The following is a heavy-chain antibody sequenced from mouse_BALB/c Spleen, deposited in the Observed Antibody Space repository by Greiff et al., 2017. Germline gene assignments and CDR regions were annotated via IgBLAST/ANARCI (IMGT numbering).Heavy chain of an antibody. CDR3: AREGLLLRYHYAMDY. CDR1: GYTFTDYN. Sequence: EVKLQESGPELVKPGASVKISCKASGYTFTDYNMHWVKQSHGKSLEWIGYIYPYNGGTGYNQKFKSKATLTVDNSSSTAYMELRSLTSEDSAVYYCAREGLLLRYHYAMDYWGQGTSVTVSS. D-gene: IGHD1-1*01. CDR2: IYPYNGGT. V-gene: IGHV1S29*02. J-gene: IGHJ4*01.